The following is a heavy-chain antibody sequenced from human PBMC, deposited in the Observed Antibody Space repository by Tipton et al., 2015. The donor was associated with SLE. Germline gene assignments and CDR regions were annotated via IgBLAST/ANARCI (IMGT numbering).Heavy chain of an antibody. J-gene: IGHJ3*01. Sequence: SLRLSCAASGFTFSDYWMSWVRQAPGKGLEWVAKIKQDGSEENYVDSVKGRFTISRDNAKNSLYLQMNSLRAEDTAVYYCVGGNFNYEDAVDVWGRGTMVTVSS. D-gene: IGHD1-7*01. V-gene: IGHV3-7*04. CDR1: GFTFSDYW. CDR2: IKQDGSEE. CDR3: VGGNFNYEDAVDV.